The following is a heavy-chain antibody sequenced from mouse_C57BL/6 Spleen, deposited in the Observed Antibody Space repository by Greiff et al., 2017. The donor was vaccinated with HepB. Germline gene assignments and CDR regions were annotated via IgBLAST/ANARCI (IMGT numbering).Heavy chain of an antibody. CDR2: IYPSDSET. J-gene: IGHJ2*01. CDR1: GYTFTSYW. V-gene: IGHV1-61*01. CDR3: ARSGYYGSSYLFDY. Sequence: VQLQQPGAELVRPGSSVKLSCKASGYTFTSYWMDWVKQRPGQGLEWIGNIYPSDSETHYNQKFKDKATLTVDKSSSTAYMQLSSLTSEDSAVYYCARSGYYGSSYLFDYWGQGTTLTVSS. D-gene: IGHD1-1*01.